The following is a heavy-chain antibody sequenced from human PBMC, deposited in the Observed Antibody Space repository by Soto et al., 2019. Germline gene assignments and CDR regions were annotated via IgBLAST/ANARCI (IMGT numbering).Heavy chain of an antibody. D-gene: IGHD3-10*01. CDR3: AKDPQGSGSYYPRWFDP. CDR2: ISGSGGST. CDR1: GFTFSSYA. V-gene: IGHV3-23*01. J-gene: IGHJ5*02. Sequence: EVQLLESGGGLVQPGGSLRLSCAASGFTFSSYAMSWVRQAPGKGLEWVSAISGSGGSTYYADSVKGRFTISRDNSKNTLYLQMNSLRAEDTAVYYCAKDPQGSGSYYPRWFDPWGQGTLVTVSS.